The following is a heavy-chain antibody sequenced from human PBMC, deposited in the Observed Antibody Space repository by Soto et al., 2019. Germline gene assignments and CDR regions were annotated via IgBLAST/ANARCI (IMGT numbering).Heavy chain of an antibody. J-gene: IGHJ4*03. Sequence: QMQLVQSGAEVKKPGSSVKVYCKASGGTLSSFINYPINWVRQAPGQGLEWMGGIVPNVGTVNYAQKFQGRVTITTDKSKGTAYMELSSLRSEDTALYYCARRDTTGFPRYFDNWGQGTLVTVSS. V-gene: IGHV1-69*06. CDR3: ARRDTTGFPRYFDN. CDR1: GGTLSSFINYP. D-gene: IGHD3-9*01. CDR2: IVPNVGTV.